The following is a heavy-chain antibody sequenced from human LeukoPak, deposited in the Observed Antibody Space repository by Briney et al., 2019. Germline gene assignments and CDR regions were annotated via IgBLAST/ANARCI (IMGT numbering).Heavy chain of an antibody. V-gene: IGHV3-30*04. CDR1: GFTFSSYA. D-gene: IGHD1-20*01. J-gene: IGHJ4*02. CDR3: ARDGPYNWNGGSYFDY. CDR2: ISYDGSNK. Sequence: RPGGSLRLSCAASGFTFSSYAMHWVRQAPGKGLKWVAVISYDGSNKYYADSVKGRFTISRDNSKNTLYLQMNSLRAEDTAVYYCARDGPYNWNGGSYFDYWGQGTLVTVSS.